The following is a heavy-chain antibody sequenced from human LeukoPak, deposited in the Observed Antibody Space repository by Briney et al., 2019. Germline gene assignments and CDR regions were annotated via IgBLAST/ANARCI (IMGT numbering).Heavy chain of an antibody. CDR1: GFTFSSYS. J-gene: IGHJ4*02. CDR3: ARDWRRGGSYHRGDY. CDR2: ISSSSSYI. Sequence: SGGSLRLSCAASGFTFSSYSMNWVRQAPGKGLEWVPSISSSSSYIYYADSVKGRFTISRDNAKNSLYLQMNSLRAEDTAVYYCARDWRRGGSYHRGDYWGQGTLVTVSS. V-gene: IGHV3-21*01. D-gene: IGHD1-26*01.